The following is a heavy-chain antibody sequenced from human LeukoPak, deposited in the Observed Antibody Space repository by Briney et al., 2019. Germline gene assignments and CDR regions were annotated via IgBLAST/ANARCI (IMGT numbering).Heavy chain of an antibody. J-gene: IGHJ4*02. CDR1: GGSISSYY. CDR3: ARRAGAYSHPYDY. Sequence: ETLSLTCTVSGGSISSYYWSWVRQAPGKGLEWVSFIYSDNTHYSDSVKGRFTISRDNSKNTLYLQMNSLRAEDTAVYYCARRAGAYSHPYDYWGQGTLVTVSS. V-gene: IGHV3-53*01. D-gene: IGHD4/OR15-4a*01. CDR2: IYSDNT.